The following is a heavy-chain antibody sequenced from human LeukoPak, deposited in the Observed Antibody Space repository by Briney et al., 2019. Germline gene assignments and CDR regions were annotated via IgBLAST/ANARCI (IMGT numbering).Heavy chain of an antibody. V-gene: IGHV4-34*01. D-gene: IGHD3-9*01. J-gene: IGHJ6*03. CDR3: ARGRRYFDWLSKRNYYYYMDV. CDR1: GGSFSGYY. Sequence: SETLSLTCAVYGGSFSGYYWSWIRQPPGKGLEWIGEINHSGSTNYNPSLKSRVTTSVDTSKNQFSRKLSSVTAADTAVYYCARGRRYFDWLSKRNYYYYMDVWGKGTTVTVSS. CDR2: INHSGST.